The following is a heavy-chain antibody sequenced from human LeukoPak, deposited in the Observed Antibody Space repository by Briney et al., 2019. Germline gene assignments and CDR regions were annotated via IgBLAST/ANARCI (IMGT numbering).Heavy chain of an antibody. CDR2: ISSSSSYI. D-gene: IGHD1-26*01. CDR1: GFTFSSYS. Sequence: GGSLRLSCAASGFTFSSYSMNWVRQAPGKGLEWVSSISSSSSYIYYADSVKGRFTISRDNAKNSLYLQMNSLRAEDTAVYYCAREGGSYYFDYWGQGTLVTVSS. J-gene: IGHJ4*02. V-gene: IGHV3-21*01. CDR3: AREGGSYYFDY.